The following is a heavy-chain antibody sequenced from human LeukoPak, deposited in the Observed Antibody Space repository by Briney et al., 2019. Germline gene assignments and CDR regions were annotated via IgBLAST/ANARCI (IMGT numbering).Heavy chain of an antibody. J-gene: IGHJ4*02. CDR3: AKDQRFGKFDY. D-gene: IGHD3-16*01. V-gene: IGHV3-30*18. Sequence: GGSLRLSCVVSGFGFSDSYMTWIRQAPGKGLEWVAVISYDGSNKYYADSVKGRFTISRDNSKNTLYLQMNSLRAEDTAVYYCAKDQRFGKFDYWGQGTLVTVSS. CDR2: ISYDGSNK. CDR1: GFGFSDSY.